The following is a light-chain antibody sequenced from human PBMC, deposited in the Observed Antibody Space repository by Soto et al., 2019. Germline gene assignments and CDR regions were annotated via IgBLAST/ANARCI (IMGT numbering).Light chain of an antibody. CDR1: QSVSSN. Sequence: EIVMTQSPATLSVSPGERATLSCRASQSVSSNLAWYQQKPGQAPRLLIYGASTRATGIPARFSGSGSGTEFTLTISCLQSEDFAVNYCQQYNKWPPETFGGGTKVEIK. CDR3: QQYNKWPPET. J-gene: IGKJ4*01. V-gene: IGKV3-15*01. CDR2: GAS.